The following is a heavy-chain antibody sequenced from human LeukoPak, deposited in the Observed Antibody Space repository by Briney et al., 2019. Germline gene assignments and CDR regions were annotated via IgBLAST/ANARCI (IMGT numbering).Heavy chain of an antibody. CDR1: GYTFTSYD. CDR2: MNPNSGNT. CDR3: ARGRGRITIFGVVTNYYFDY. V-gene: IGHV1-8*01. J-gene: IGHJ4*02. D-gene: IGHD3-3*01. Sequence: ASVKVSCKASGYTFTSYDINWVRQATGQGLEWMGWMNPNSGNTGYAQKFQGRVTMTRNTSISTAYMELSSLRSEDTAVYYCARGRGRITIFGVVTNYYFDYWGQGTLVTVSS.